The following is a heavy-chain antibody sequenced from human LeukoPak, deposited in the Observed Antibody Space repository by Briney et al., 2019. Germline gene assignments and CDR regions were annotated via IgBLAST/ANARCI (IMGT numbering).Heavy chain of an antibody. CDR3: ARAPEPGYYYYYYMDV. CDR1: GYTFTSYD. Sequence: ASVKVSCKASGYTFTSYDINWVRQATGQGLEWMGWMNPNSGNTGYAQKFQGRVTMTRNTSISTAYMELSSLRSEDTTVYYCARAPEPGYYYYYYMDVWGKGTTVTVSS. J-gene: IGHJ6*03. D-gene: IGHD3-10*01. CDR2: MNPNSGNT. V-gene: IGHV1-8*01.